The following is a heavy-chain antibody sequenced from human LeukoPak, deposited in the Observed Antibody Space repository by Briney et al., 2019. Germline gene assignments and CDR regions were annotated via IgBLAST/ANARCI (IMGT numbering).Heavy chain of an antibody. CDR1: GGSISSYY. CDR2: IYTSGST. Sequence: SETLSLTCTVSGGSISSYYWSWIRQPAGKGLEWIGRIYTSGSTNYNPSLKSRVTMSVDTSKNQFSLKLSSVTAADTAVYYCAREGYSSGRYWFDPWGQGTLVTVSS. V-gene: IGHV4-4*07. CDR3: AREGYSSGRYWFDP. J-gene: IGHJ5*02. D-gene: IGHD6-19*01.